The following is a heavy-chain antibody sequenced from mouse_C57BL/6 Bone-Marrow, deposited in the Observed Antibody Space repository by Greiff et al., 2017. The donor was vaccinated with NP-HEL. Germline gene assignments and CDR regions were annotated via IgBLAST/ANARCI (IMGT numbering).Heavy chain of an antibody. CDR1: GFTFSSYG. D-gene: IGHD2-4*01. V-gene: IGHV5-6*02. CDR2: ISSGGSYT. Sequence: DVKLVESGGDLVKPGGSLKLSCAASGFTFSSYGMSWVRQTPDKRLEWVATISSGGSYTYYPDSVKGRFTISRDNAKNTLYLQMSSLKSEDTAMYYCARHPFYYDYDVPAWFAYWGQGTLVTVSA. CDR3: ARHPFYYDYDVPAWFAY. J-gene: IGHJ3*01.